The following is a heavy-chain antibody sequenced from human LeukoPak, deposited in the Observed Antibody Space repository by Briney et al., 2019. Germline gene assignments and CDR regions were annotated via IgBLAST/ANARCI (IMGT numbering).Heavy chain of an antibody. D-gene: IGHD5-12*01. CDR3: ARDPSGYDYYFDY. Sequence: SETLSLTCTVSGGSITSHYWSWIRQPPGKGLEWIGYIDHGGSTNYNPSLTSRVTISVDTSKNQFSLKLTYVTAADTAVYYCARDPSGYDYYFDYWGQGSLVTVSS. CDR1: GGSITSHY. V-gene: IGHV4-59*11. CDR2: IDHGGST. J-gene: IGHJ4*02.